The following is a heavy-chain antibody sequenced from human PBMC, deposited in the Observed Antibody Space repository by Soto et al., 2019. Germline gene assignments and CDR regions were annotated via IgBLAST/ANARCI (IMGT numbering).Heavy chain of an antibody. CDR2: IYWDDDK. V-gene: IGHV2-5*02. D-gene: IGHD3-16*02. CDR3: VYSSYPNSVNPAGYYFDY. CDR1: GFSLSTSRVG. Sequence: QITLKESGPTLVKPTQTLTLTCTFSGFSLSTSRVGVGWIRQPPGKALEWVALIYWDDDKRYRPSLKSRLTITKDTSKNQVVLTMTNMDPVDTATYYCVYSSYPNSVNPAGYYFDYWGQGTLITVSS. J-gene: IGHJ4*02.